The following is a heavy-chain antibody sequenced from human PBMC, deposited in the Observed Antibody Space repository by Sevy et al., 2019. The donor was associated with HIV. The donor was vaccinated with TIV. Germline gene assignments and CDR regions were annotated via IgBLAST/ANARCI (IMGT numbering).Heavy chain of an antibody. CDR1: GDSISSGGYY. J-gene: IGHJ6*02. CDR3: AGGRATVTNYYYYGMDV. Sequence: SETLSLTCTVSGDSISSGGYYWSWIRQHPGKGLEWIGYIYYTGSTYYNPSLKSRVAISVDTSKNQFSLKLGSVTAADTAVYYCAGGRATVTNYYYYGMDVWGQGTTVTVSS. V-gene: IGHV4-31*03. D-gene: IGHD4-4*01. CDR2: IYYTGST.